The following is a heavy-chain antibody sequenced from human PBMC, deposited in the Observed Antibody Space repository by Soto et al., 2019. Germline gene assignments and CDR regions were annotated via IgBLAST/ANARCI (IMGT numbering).Heavy chain of an antibody. CDR1: GYTFTSYA. Sequence: ASVKVSCKASGYTFTSYAMHWVRQAPGQRLEWMGWINAGNGNTKYSQKFQGRVTITRDTSASTACMELSSLRSEDTAVYYCARVSIFGVVGSWFDPWGQGTLVTVSS. J-gene: IGHJ5*02. D-gene: IGHD3-3*01. CDR3: ARVSIFGVVGSWFDP. V-gene: IGHV1-3*01. CDR2: INAGNGNT.